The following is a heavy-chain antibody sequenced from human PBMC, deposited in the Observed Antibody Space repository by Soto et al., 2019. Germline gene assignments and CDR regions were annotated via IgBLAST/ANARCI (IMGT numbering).Heavy chain of an antibody. D-gene: IGHD3-10*01. CDR3: AKLTMWFGEFPY. J-gene: IGHJ4*02. V-gene: IGHV3-23*01. CDR2: ISGSGGST. Sequence: PGGSLRLSCAASGFTFSSYAMSWVRQAPGKGLEWVSAISGSGGSTYYADSVKGRSTISRDNSKNTLYLQMNSLRAEDTAVYYCAKLTMWFGEFPYWGQGTLVTVSS. CDR1: GFTFSSYA.